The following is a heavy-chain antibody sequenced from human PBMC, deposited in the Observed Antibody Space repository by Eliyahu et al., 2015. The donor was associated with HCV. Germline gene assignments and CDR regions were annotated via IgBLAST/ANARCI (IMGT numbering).Heavy chain of an antibody. J-gene: IGHJ6*02. V-gene: IGHV1-69*06. CDR3: ARDNYVSGSYHYSNYNGMDV. Sequence: GSSVKLSCQASGGGFSRSGFSWVRQAPGQGLEWVGGILPLFGTATYAQKYQGRFTITADRATNTAHIELTSLRSEDTAVYYCARDNYVSGSYHYSNYNGMDVWGQGTTVTVSS. CDR2: ILPLFGTA. D-gene: IGHD3-10*01. CDR1: GGGFSRSG.